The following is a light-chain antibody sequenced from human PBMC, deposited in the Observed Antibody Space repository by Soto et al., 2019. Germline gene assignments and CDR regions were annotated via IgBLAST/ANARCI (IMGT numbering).Light chain of an antibody. CDR3: QTWGAGIRV. Sequence: QPVLTQSPSASASLGASVTLTRTLSSGHTTYVIAWHQQQPDKGPRFLMRLNRDGSHSKGDGIPDRFSGSTSGAERYLTISGLQSEDEGDYYCQTWGAGIRVFGAGTKLTVL. J-gene: IGLJ1*01. V-gene: IGLV4-69*01. CDR2: LNRDGSH. CDR1: SGHTTYV.